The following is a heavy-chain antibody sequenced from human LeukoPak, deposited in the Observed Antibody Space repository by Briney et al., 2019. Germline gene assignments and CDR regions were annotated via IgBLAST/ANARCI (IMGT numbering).Heavy chain of an antibody. Sequence: GGSLRLSYAPSGFTFSSYAMSWVRQAPGKGLEWVAVISGGGSGTYYADPVGGRFTICRDNSKNTVYLQMNSLRAEDTAIYYCAKAAGSSGYFSRDAFDIWGQGTMVTVSS. D-gene: IGHD3-22*01. V-gene: IGHV3-23*01. CDR1: GFTFSSYA. CDR3: AKAAGSSGYFSRDAFDI. CDR2: ISGGGSGT. J-gene: IGHJ3*02.